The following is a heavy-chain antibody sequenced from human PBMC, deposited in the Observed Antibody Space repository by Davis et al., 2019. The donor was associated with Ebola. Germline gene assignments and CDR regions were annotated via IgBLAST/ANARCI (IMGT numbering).Heavy chain of an antibody. J-gene: IGHJ4*02. CDR2: ISYSGST. V-gene: IGHV4-59*11. CDR3: ARAFMYGTVHFDF. CDR1: GASISSHY. Sequence: PSETLSLTCTVSGASISSHYWSWIRQPPGKGLELIGYISYSGSTNYNPSLKSRVIISLHTSTNQFSLRLNSVTAADTAVYYCARAFMYGTVHFDFWSQGALVTVSS. D-gene: IGHD4-17*01.